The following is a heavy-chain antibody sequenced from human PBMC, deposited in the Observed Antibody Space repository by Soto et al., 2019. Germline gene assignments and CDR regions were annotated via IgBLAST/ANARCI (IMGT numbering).Heavy chain of an antibody. V-gene: IGHV1-24*01. CDR3: ARMASLGSVNWFDP. CDR1: GYTLTDLS. D-gene: IGHD3-10*01. CDR2: MNPGSGAT. J-gene: IGHJ5*02. Sequence: ASVKVSCKVSGYTLTDLSMHWVRQAPGKGLEWMGWMNPGSGATGYAQKFQGRVTMTRNISIATAYMELSSLRADDTAIYYCARMASLGSVNWFDPWGQGTLVTVSS.